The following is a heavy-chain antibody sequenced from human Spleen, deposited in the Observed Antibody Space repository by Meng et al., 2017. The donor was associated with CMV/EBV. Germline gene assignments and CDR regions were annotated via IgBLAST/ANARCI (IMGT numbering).Heavy chain of an antibody. J-gene: IGHJ4*02. CDR1: GYSFSDYY. V-gene: IGHV1-2*02. CDR2: INPKSGGT. D-gene: IGHD3-3*01. CDR3: ARVGEITIFGVASGDYFDY. Sequence: ASVKVSCKASGYSFSDYYIHWLRQAPGQGLEWMGWINPKSGGTNSPQKFQGRVTMTRDTSISTAYMELSRLRSDDTAVYYCARVGEITIFGVASGDYFDYWGQGTLVTVSS.